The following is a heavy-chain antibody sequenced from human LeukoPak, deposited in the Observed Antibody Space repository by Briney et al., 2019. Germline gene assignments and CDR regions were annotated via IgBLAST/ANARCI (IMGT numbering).Heavy chain of an antibody. CDR1: VGSISSHY. J-gene: IGHJ5*02. CDR3: ARLKDLWFDP. D-gene: IGHD2-15*01. Sequence: PSETLSLTCTVSVGSISSHYWSWIRQTPGKGLEWIGYISYSGGTNYNPSLESRVTISVDTSKSQFSLKLTSVTAADTAVYYCARLKDLWFDPWGQGTLATVSS. CDR2: ISYSGGT. V-gene: IGHV4-59*11.